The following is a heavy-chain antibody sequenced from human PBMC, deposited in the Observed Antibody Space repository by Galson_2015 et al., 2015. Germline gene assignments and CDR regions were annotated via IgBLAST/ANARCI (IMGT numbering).Heavy chain of an antibody. CDR2: INHSGST. CDR1: Y. Sequence: YWSWIRQPPGKGLEWIGEINHSGSTNYNPSLKSRVTISVDTSKNQFSLKLSSVTAADTAVYYCARLLYRAVAGTGRDIDYWGQGTLVTVSS. D-gene: IGHD6-19*01. V-gene: IGHV4-34*01. CDR3: ARLLYRAVAGTGRDIDY. J-gene: IGHJ4*02.